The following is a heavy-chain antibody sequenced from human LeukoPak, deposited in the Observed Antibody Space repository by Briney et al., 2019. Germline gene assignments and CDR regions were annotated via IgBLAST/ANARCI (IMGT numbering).Heavy chain of an antibody. Sequence: PGGSLRLSCSASGFTFSSYPMHWVRQAPGKGLEYVSAISRNGDSTYYADSVKGRFTISRDNSKNTLYLQMSSLRAEDTAVFYCVKRVLHSGGYYYDYWGQGTLVTVSS. CDR2: ISRNGDST. J-gene: IGHJ4*02. CDR3: VKRVLHSGGYYYDY. D-gene: IGHD3-22*01. CDR1: GFTFSSYP. V-gene: IGHV3-64D*09.